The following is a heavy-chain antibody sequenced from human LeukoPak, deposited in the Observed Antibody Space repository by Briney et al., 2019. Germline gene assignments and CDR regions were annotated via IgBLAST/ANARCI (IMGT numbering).Heavy chain of an antibody. CDR3: ARGHFGMDV. J-gene: IGHJ6*02. Sequence: PGGSLRLSFAASGFTFSDYYMSWIRQAPGKGLEWVSYISPSGNSIYYADSVKGRFTISRDNAKNAVSLQMNSLRAEDTAVYYCARGHFGMDVWGQGTTVTVSS. CDR1: GFTFSDYY. V-gene: IGHV3-11*01. CDR2: ISPSGNSI. D-gene: IGHD3-3*02.